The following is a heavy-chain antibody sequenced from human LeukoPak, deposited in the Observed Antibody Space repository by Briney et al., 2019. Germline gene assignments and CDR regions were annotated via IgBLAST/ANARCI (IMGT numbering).Heavy chain of an antibody. CDR2: ISPYNGYT. J-gene: IGHJ6*03. CDR3: ARGDPHYDSLTGLEGYMDV. CDR1: VYTFTSYG. Sequence: ASVKVSCKASVYTFTSYGICWVRHAPGQGLEWMGCISPYNGYTSNAQTFQGRVTMTTDASTSTAYMELRSLRSDDTAVHYCARGDPHYDSLTGLEGYMDVWGKGTTVTVSS. D-gene: IGHD3-9*01. V-gene: IGHV1-18*01.